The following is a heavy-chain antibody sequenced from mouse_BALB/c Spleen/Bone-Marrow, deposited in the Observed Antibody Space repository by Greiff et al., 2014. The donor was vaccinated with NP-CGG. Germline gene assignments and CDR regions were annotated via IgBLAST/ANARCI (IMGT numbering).Heavy chain of an antibody. CDR2: ISSGGGYT. D-gene: IGHD2-3*01. J-gene: IGHJ3*01. Sequence: VQLKESGGGLVKPGGSLKLSCAASGFTFSSFAMSWVRQTPERRLEWVATISSGGGYTYYPGSVKGRFTISRDNAKDSLYLQMSSLRSEDTAMYYCARQESIYDGYYGGFTYWGQGTLVTVSA. V-gene: IGHV5-9-3*01. CDR1: GFTFSSFA. CDR3: ARQESIYDGYYGGFTY.